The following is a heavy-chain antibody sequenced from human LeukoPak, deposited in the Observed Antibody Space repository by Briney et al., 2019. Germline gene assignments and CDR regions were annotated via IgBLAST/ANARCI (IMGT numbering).Heavy chain of an antibody. J-gene: IGHJ2*01. CDR2: IYSGGST. CDR3: ARGSDYGDYGYFDL. V-gene: IGHV3-53*01. Sequence: GGSLRLSCAASGFTVSSNYMSWVRQAPGKGLEWVTVIYSGGSTYYADSVKGRFTISRDNSKNTLYLQMNSLRAEDTAVYYCARGSDYGDYGYFDLWGRGTLVTVSS. CDR1: GFTVSSNY. D-gene: IGHD4-17*01.